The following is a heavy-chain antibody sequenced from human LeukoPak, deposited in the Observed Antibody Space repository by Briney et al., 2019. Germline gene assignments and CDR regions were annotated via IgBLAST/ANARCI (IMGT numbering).Heavy chain of an antibody. D-gene: IGHD3-10*01. CDR2: INPSGGST. CDR1: GYTFTSYY. CDR3: ARSVFPYYSGSGSPYNVDVRQNSYFDF. V-gene: IGHV1-46*01. Sequence: GASVKVSCKASGYTFTSYYMHWVRQAPGQGLEWMGIINPSGGSTSYAQKFQGRVAMTRDTSTSTVYMALSTLRSEDTAVYYCARSVFPYYSGSGSPYNVDVRQNSYFDFWGQGTLVTVSS. J-gene: IGHJ4*02.